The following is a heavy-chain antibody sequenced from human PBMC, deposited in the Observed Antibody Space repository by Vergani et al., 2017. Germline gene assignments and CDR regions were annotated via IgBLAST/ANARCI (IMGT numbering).Heavy chain of an antibody. D-gene: IGHD5-12*01. CDR2: IYYSGST. CDR3: ARPLATIGRTSDWFDP. V-gene: IGHV4-39*01. J-gene: IGHJ5*02. Sequence: QLQLQESGPGLVKPSETLSLTCTVSGGSISSSSYYWGWIRQPPGKGLEWIGSIYYSGSTYYNPSLKSRVTISVDTSKNQFSLKLSSVTAAATAVYYCARPLATIGRTSDWFDPWGQGTLVTVSS. CDR1: GGSISSSSYY.